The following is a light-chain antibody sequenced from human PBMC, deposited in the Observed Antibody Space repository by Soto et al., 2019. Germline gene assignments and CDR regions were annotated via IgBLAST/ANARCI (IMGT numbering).Light chain of an antibody. J-gene: IGLJ1*01. V-gene: IGLV2-8*01. Sequence: QSALTQPPSASGSPGQSVTISCTGTSSDVGGYDYVSWHQQHPGKAPKVIIYGVNKRPSGVPDRFSGSKSGNTASLTVSGLQAGDEADYYCSSYAGTNNYVFGIGTKLTVL. CDR2: GVN. CDR3: SSYAGTNNYV. CDR1: SSDVGGYDY.